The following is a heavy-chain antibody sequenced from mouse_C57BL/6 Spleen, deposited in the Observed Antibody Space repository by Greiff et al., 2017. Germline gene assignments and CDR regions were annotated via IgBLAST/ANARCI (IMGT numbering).Heavy chain of an antibody. CDR2: IYPGSGSN. Sequence: QVQLQQPGAELVKPGASVKMSCKASGYTFTSYWITWVKQRPGQGLEWIGDIYPGSGSNNYNEKFKSKATLTVDTSSSTAYMQLSSLTSEDSAVYYCARDYYGSSFWFAYWGQGTLVTVSA. CDR1: GYTFTSYW. D-gene: IGHD1-1*01. CDR3: ARDYYGSSFWFAY. J-gene: IGHJ3*01. V-gene: IGHV1-55*01.